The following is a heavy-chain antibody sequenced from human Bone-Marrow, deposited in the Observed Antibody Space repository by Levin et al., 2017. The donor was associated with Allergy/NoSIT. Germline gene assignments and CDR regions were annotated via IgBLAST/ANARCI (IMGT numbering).Heavy chain of an antibody. D-gene: IGHD5-18*01. J-gene: IGHJ4*02. V-gene: IGHV3-21*01. Sequence: PGGSLRLSCAASGFTFSTYSMNWVRQAPGKGLEWVSSISSGSSYIYYADSLKGRFTISRDNAKKSLFLQMNSLRAEDTAVYYCAREGSSSDFDYWGQGTLVTVSS. CDR1: GFTFSTYS. CDR3: AREGSSSDFDY. CDR2: ISSGSSYI.